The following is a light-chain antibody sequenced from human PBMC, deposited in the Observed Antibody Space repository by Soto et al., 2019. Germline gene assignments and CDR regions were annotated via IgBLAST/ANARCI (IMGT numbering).Light chain of an antibody. J-gene: IGKJ5*01. CDR1: QDISSW. CDR2: AAS. V-gene: IGKV1-12*01. Sequence: DIQMTQSPSSVSAFVGDRVTITCRASQDISSWLAWYQQKPGKAPKLLIYAASSLESGVPSRFSGSGSRTIFILTISSLQREDFAPYYCQQSNSFPLTFGQGTRLEMK. CDR3: QQSNSFPLT.